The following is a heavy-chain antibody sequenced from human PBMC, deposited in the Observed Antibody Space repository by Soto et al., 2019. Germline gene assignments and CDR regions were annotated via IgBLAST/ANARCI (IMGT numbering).Heavy chain of an antibody. J-gene: IGHJ5*02. CDR1: DCSISSVCVY. CDR3: ARGVGPPREMVYAIWFDP. Sequence: SETLSLTCTFSDCSISSVCVYWIWKQQPPGKGLEWIGNISSSGSSYYNPSLQSRVTISADTSKNQLSLSLSSVTAADTAVYYCARGVGPPREMVYAIWFDPWGQGTLVTVSS. CDR2: ISSSGSS. V-gene: IGHV4-39*07. D-gene: IGHD2-8*01.